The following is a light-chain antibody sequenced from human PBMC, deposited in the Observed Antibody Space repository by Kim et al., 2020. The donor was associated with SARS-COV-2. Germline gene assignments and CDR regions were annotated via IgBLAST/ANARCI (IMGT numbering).Light chain of an antibody. Sequence: QSALTQPASVSGSPGQSITISCTGTSSDIGAYDYVSWYQQHPGKAPKLMIYEVNNRPSGVSNRFFGSKSGNTASLTISGLQAEDAADYYCSAYTSTSTLVFGTGTKFTVL. CDR3: SAYTSTSTLV. CDR2: EVN. CDR1: SSDIGAYDY. J-gene: IGLJ1*01. V-gene: IGLV2-14*01.